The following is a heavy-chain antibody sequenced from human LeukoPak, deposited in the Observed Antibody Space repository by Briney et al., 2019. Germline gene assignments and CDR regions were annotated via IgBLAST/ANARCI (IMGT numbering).Heavy chain of an antibody. V-gene: IGHV1-2*02. CDR1: GYTFTGYY. J-gene: IGHJ5*02. CDR3: ARGRREVAVVPGVFDP. Sequence: GASVTVSCKASGYTFTGYYMHWVRQAPGQGLEWMGWINPNSGGTNYAQKFQGRVTMTRDTSISTAYMELSRLRSDDTAVYYCARGRREVAVVPGVFDPWGQGTLVTVSS. D-gene: IGHD6-19*01. CDR2: INPNSGGT.